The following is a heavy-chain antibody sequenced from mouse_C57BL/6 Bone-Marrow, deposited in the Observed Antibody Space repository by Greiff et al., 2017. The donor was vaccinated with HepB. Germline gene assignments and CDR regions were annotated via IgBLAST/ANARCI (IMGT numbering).Heavy chain of an antibody. CDR3: ANPDYDGSSSDYAMDY. Sequence: QVQLQQPGAELVKPGASVKLSCKASGYTFTSYWMQWVKQRPGQGLEWIGEIDPSDSYTNYNQKFKGKATLTVDTSSSTAYMQLSSLTSEDSTVYYCANPDYDGSSSDYAMDYWGQGTSVTVSS. V-gene: IGHV1-50*01. J-gene: IGHJ4*01. D-gene: IGHD1-1*01. CDR1: GYTFTSYW. CDR2: IDPSDSYT.